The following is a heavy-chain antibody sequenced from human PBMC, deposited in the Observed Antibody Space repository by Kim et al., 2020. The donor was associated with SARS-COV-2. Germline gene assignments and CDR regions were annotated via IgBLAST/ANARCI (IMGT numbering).Heavy chain of an antibody. D-gene: IGHD3-10*01. CDR2: SG. Sequence: SGYDNPSLKRRVAIAVDTSKNQLSLTLSSVTAAETAVYYCARQTWFWYFDLWGRGTLVTVSS. V-gene: IGHV4-39*01. J-gene: IGHJ2*01. CDR3: ARQTWFWYFDL.